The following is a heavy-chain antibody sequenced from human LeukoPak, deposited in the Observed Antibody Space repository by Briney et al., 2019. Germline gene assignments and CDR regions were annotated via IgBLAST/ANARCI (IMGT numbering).Heavy chain of an antibody. CDR1: GGSISSGDYY. V-gene: IGHV4-34*01. Sequence: SETLSLTCTVSGGSISSGDYYWSWIRQPPGKGLEWIGESNHSGSTTYNPSLKSRVTISVDTSKNQFSLKLSSVTAADTAVYYCARGRSLPCFDYWSQVTLVTVSS. CDR2: SNHSGST. CDR3: ARGRSLPCFDY. J-gene: IGHJ4*02.